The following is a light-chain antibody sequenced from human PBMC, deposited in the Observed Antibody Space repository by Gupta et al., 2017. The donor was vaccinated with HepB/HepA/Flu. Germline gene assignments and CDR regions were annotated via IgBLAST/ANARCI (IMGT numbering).Light chain of an antibody. CDR3: QQHNNWPPIT. CDR1: QNVYNS. CDR2: GTS. V-gene: IGKV3-15*01. Sequence: VMTQSPATLSLSPGERATLSCRASQNVYNSLAWYQQKPGQAPRLLIYGTSTRDTGITARFSGVGSGKEFTLSISSRQSEDYAIYYCQQHNNWPPITFGGGTRVEI. J-gene: IGKJ4*01.